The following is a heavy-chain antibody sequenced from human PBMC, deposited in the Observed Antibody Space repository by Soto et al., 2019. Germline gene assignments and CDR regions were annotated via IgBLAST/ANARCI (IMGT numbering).Heavy chain of an antibody. V-gene: IGHV1-69*06. CDR3: ARGAGPHDYSNYAGMDV. D-gene: IGHD4-4*01. J-gene: IGHJ6*02. Sequence: GASVKVSCKASGGTFSSYAISWVRQAPGQGLEWMGGIIPIFGTANYAQKFQGRVTITADKSTSTAYMELSSLRSEDTAVYYCARGAGPHDYSNYAGMDVWGQGTTVTVSS. CDR2: IIPIFGTA. CDR1: GGTFSSYA.